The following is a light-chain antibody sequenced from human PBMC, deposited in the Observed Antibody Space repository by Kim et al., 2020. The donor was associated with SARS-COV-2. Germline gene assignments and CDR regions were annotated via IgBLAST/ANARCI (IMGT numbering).Light chain of an antibody. CDR3: QHYVNWPLT. CDR1: RSVSSH. J-gene: IGKJ4*01. V-gene: IGKV3-15*01. CDR2: GAS. Sequence: EIVMTQSPATLSVSPGGRATLSCRASRSVSSHLAWYQQKPGQGPRLLIYGASTRATGVPDRFSGSGSGTDFTLTISSLHSEDFAVYYCQHYVNWPLTFGGGTKVDIK.